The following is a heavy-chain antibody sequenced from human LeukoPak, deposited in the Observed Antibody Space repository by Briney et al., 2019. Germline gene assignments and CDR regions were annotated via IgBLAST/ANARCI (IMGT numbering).Heavy chain of an antibody. V-gene: IGHV4-34*01. Sequence: SETLSLTCAVYGGSLSGYYWIWIRQPPGKGLEWIGEINHSGSTNYNPSLKSRVTISVDTSKNQFSLKLSSVTAADTAVYYCAASGYDYRSCDYWGQGTLVTVSS. D-gene: IGHD5-12*01. CDR1: GGSLSGYY. CDR2: INHSGST. J-gene: IGHJ4*02. CDR3: AASGYDYRSCDY.